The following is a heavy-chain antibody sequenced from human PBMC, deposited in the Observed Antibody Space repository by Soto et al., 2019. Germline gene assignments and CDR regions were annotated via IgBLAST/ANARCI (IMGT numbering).Heavy chain of an antibody. Sequence: KSKSIYWVRQAPGQGLEWMGIFNPTSGSTNYAQKFQGRVTLTMDTSTRTVYMELSSLRFDDTAVYYCARDLAAGDYWGQGTLVTAPQ. CDR2: FNPTSGST. CDR3: ARDLAAGDY. V-gene: IGHV1-46*02. CDR1: KSKS. J-gene: IGHJ4*02. D-gene: IGHD6-13*01.